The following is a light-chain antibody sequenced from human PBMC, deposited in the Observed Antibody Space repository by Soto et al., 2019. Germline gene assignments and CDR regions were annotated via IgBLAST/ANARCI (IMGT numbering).Light chain of an antibody. CDR2: ATS. V-gene: IGKV1-39*01. CDR3: QQTSYTPWT. CDR1: QSISIH. J-gene: IGKJ1*01. Sequence: DFQVTQSPSSLSASVGDRVTITCRASQSISIHLNWYQQKPGKVPNLLIYATSSLQSGVPSRFSGSRSGTDFTLTISKLQPEDFATYYSQQTSYTPWTFGQGTKV.